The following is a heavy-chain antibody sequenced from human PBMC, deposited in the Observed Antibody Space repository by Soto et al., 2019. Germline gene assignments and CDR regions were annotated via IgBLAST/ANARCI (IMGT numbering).Heavy chain of an antibody. Sequence: GGSLRLSCAASGFTFSSYAMSWVRQAPGKGLEWVSAISGSGGSTYYADSVKGRFTISRDNSKNTLYLQMNSLRAEDTAVYYCAKVGHFWLAPDEYFQHWGQGTLVTVSS. D-gene: IGHD3-3*02. J-gene: IGHJ1*01. CDR3: AKVGHFWLAPDEYFQH. CDR1: GFTFSSYA. V-gene: IGHV3-23*01. CDR2: ISGSGGST.